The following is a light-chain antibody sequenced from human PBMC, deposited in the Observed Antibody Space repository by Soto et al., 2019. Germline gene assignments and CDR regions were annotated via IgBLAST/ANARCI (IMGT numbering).Light chain of an antibody. CDR3: SSYAGSNNV. Sequence: QSALTQPPSASGSPSQSVTISCTGTSSDVGGYNYVSWYQQHPGKAPKLMIYEVSKRPSGVPDRFSGSKSGNTASLTVSGLRAEDEADYYCSSYAGSNNVFGTGTKVTVL. V-gene: IGLV2-8*01. J-gene: IGLJ1*01. CDR1: SSDVGGYNY. CDR2: EVS.